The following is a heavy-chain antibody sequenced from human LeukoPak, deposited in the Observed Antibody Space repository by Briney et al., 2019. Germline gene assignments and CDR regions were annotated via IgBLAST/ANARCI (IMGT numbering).Heavy chain of an antibody. Sequence: SQTLSLTCTVSGGSISSGGYYWSWIRQHPGTGLEWIGYIYYSESTYYNPSLKSRVTISVDTSKNQFSLKLSSVTAADTAVYYCARDDQYCSSTSCRGLDAFDIWGQGTMVTVSS. J-gene: IGHJ3*02. CDR3: ARDDQYCSSTSCRGLDAFDI. D-gene: IGHD2-2*01. CDR1: GGSISSGGYY. CDR2: IYYSEST. V-gene: IGHV4-31*03.